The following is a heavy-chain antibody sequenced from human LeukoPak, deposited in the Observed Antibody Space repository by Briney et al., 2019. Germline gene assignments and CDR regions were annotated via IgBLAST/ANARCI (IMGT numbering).Heavy chain of an antibody. CDR3: AHRRGIVVVPAAPPTWFDP. D-gene: IGHD2-2*01. CDR2: IYWNDDK. CDR1: GFSLSTSGVG. Sequence: SGPTLVNPTQTLTLTCTFSGFSLSTSGVGVGWIRQPPGKALEWLALIYWNDDKRHSPSLKSRLTITKDTSKNQVVLTMTNMDPVDTATYYCAHRRGIVVVPAAPPTWFDPWGQGTPVTVSS. V-gene: IGHV2-5*01. J-gene: IGHJ5*02.